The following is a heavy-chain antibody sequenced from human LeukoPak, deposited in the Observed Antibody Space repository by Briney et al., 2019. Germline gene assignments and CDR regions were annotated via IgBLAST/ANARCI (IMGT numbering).Heavy chain of an antibody. D-gene: IGHD3-10*01. Sequence: GASVKVSCKASEGTFSSYAVSWVRQAHGPGLEWMGGIIPIFGTANYAQKFQGRVTITADESTSTAYMELSSLRSEDTAVYYCARRIRGTHYYYYYGMDVWGQGTTVTVSS. CDR2: IIPIFGTA. V-gene: IGHV1-69*13. CDR1: EGTFSSYA. CDR3: ARRIRGTHYYYYYGMDV. J-gene: IGHJ6*02.